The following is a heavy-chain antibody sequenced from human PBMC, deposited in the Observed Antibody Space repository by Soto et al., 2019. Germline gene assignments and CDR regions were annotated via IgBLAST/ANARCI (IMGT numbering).Heavy chain of an antibody. J-gene: IGHJ5*02. CDR2: IVVGSGNT. CDR1: GFTFTSSA. CDR3: AAEIFLRGVIYWFDP. D-gene: IGHD3-10*01. Sequence: QMQLVQSGPEVKKPGTSVKVSCKASGFTFTSSAVQWVRQARGQRLEWIGWIVVGSGNTNYAQKFQERVTITRDMSTSTAYMELSSLRSEDTAVYYCAAEIFLRGVIYWFDPWGQGTLVTVSS. V-gene: IGHV1-58*01.